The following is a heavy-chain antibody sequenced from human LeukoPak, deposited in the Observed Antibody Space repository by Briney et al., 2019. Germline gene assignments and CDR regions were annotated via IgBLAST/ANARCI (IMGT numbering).Heavy chain of an antibody. CDR1: GGTFSSYA. CDR3: AAAAYYYYYMDV. V-gene: IGHV1-69*13. J-gene: IGHJ6*03. Sequence: SVTVSCKASGGTFSSYAISWVRQAPGQGLEWMGGIIPIFGTANYAQKFQGRVTITADESTSTAYMELSSLRSEDTAVYYCAAAAYYYYYMDVWGKGTTVTISS. CDR2: IIPIFGTA. D-gene: IGHD6-25*01.